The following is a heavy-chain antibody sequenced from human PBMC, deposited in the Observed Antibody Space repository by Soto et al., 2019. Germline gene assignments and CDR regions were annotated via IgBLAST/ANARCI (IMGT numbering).Heavy chain of an antibody. Sequence: GGSLRLSCVGSGFSLANFPMNWVRQTPGKGLEWISYISPRGDNIYYTESVKGRFTISRDNARNSLYLQMNSLRDEDAALYYCAKGTHPNIGWRYYFDSWGQGVPVTVSS. CDR3: AKGTHPNIGWRYYFDS. V-gene: IGHV3-48*02. J-gene: IGHJ4*02. CDR2: ISPRGDNI. CDR1: GFSLANFP. D-gene: IGHD6-19*01.